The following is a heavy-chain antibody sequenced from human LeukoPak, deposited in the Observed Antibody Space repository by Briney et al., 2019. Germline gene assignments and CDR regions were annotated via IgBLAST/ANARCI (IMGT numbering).Heavy chain of an antibody. V-gene: IGHV3-48*01. CDR1: GFTFSSYS. D-gene: IGHD3-16*01. Sequence: GGSLRLSCAASGFTFSSYSMNWVRQAPGKGLEWVSYISSSSSTIYYADSVKGRFTISRDNAKNSLYLQMNSLRAEDTAVYYCARDLGDTVFDYWGQGTLVTVSS. CDR3: ARDLGDTVFDY. CDR2: ISSSSSTI. J-gene: IGHJ4*02.